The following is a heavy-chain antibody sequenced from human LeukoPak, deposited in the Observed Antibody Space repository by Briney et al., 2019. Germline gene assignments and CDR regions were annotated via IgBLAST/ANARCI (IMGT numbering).Heavy chain of an antibody. CDR2: IYSGGST. V-gene: IGHV3-53*01. CDR1: GFTVSSDY. J-gene: IGHJ4*02. CDR3: AREDYYDSSGYYYED. Sequence: GGSLRLSCAASGFTVSSDYMSWVRQAPGKGLEWVSVIYSGGSTYYADSVKGRFTISRDNSKNTLYLQMNSLRAEDTAVCYCAREDYYDSSGYYYEDWGQGTLVTVSS. D-gene: IGHD3-22*01.